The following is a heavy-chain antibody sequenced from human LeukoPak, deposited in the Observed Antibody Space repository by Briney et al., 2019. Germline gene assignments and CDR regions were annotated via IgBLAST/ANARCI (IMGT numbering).Heavy chain of an antibody. CDR3: GRDMDV. J-gene: IGHJ6*02. V-gene: IGHV3-7*01. CDR1: GFTLSNHW. Sequence: GGSLRLSCAASGFTLSNHWMIWVRQAPGKGLEWVANINQDGSQKNYVDSVKGRFTISRDNAKNSLSLQMNSLRAEDTAMYYCGRDMDVWGQGTTVIVSS. CDR2: INQDGSQK.